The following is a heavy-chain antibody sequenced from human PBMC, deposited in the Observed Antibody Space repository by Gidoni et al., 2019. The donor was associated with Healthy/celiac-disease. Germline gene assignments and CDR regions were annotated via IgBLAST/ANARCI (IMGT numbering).Heavy chain of an antibody. Sequence: QLQLQESGPGLVKPSETLSLTCTVSGGSISSSSYYWGWIRQPPGKGLEWIGSIYYSGSTYYNPSLKSRVTISVDTSKNQFSLKLSSVTAADTAVYYCARDREGGGQWLVTYYYYGMDVWGQGTTVTVSS. CDR3: ARDREGGGQWLVTYYYYGMDV. CDR1: GGSISSSSYY. CDR2: IYYSGST. J-gene: IGHJ6*02. V-gene: IGHV4-39*07. D-gene: IGHD6-19*01.